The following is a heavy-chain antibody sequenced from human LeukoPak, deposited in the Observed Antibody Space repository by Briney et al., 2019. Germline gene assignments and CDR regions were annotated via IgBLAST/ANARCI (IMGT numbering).Heavy chain of an antibody. Sequence: GGSLRLSCVASGFTFSTFAMSWVRQAPGKGLEWLSSITGSGGSTYYADSVKGRFTISRDNSKNTLYLQMNSLRAEDTALYYCARGVDYERYFDYWGQGTLVTVSS. CDR1: GFTFSTFA. CDR2: ITGSGGST. V-gene: IGHV3-23*01. D-gene: IGHD4-17*01. CDR3: ARGVDYERYFDY. J-gene: IGHJ4*02.